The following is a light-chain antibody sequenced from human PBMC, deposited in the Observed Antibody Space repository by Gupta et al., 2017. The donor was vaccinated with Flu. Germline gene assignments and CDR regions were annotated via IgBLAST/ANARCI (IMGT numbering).Light chain of an antibody. CDR1: SRDVGGYDY. Sequence: QSALTQPSSASGSPGQSVSISCTGTSRDVGGYDYVSWYQQHPGKAPRVMIYEVNKRPSGGPDRFSGSKSGNSASLTVSGLQAEGEADYYCSSFAGNADGFGTRTRVTVL. V-gene: IGLV2-8*01. CDR3: SSFAGNADG. CDR2: EVN. J-gene: IGLJ1*01.